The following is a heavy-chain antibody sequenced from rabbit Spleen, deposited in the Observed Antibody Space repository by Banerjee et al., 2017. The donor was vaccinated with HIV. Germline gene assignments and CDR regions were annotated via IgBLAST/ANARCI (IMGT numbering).Heavy chain of an antibody. J-gene: IGHJ4*01. CDR3: ARDLPHNL. Sequence: QSLEESGGDLVKPGASLALTCTASGFSFNGYYYVSWVRQAPGKGLEWIACIFTADTRSYYTTWAKGRFTVSKTSSTTVTLQMTSLTVADTATYFCARDLPHNLWGPGTLVTVS. V-gene: IGHV1S40*01. CDR2: IFTADTRS. CDR1: GFSFNGYYY.